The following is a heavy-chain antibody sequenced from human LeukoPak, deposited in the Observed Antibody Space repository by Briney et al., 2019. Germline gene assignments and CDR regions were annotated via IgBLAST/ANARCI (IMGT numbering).Heavy chain of an antibody. CDR1: GFAFNSHA. Sequence: GGSLRLSCAAAGFAFNSHALTWVRQAPGEGLDWVSSISVSSTPYYLDSVKGRFTISRDNSNNALFLQMISLRAEDTALYYCAKCILDNCREGFHIWGQGTMVTVSS. V-gene: IGHV3-23*01. CDR3: AKCILDNCREGFHI. J-gene: IGHJ3*02. CDR2: ISVSSTP. D-gene: IGHD1-1*01.